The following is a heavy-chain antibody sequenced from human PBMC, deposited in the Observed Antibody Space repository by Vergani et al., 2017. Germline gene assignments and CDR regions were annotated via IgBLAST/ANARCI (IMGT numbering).Heavy chain of an antibody. CDR3: ARDAITMVRGGQGAFDI. Sequence: QVQLQESGPGLVKPSETLSLTCTVSGGSISSYYWSWIRQPPGKGLEWIGYIYYSGSTNYNPSLKSRVTISVDTSKNQCSLKLSSVTAADTAVYYCARDAITMVRGGQGAFDIWGQGTMVTVSS. CDR2: IYYSGST. V-gene: IGHV4-59*01. CDR1: GGSISSYY. D-gene: IGHD3-10*01. J-gene: IGHJ3*02.